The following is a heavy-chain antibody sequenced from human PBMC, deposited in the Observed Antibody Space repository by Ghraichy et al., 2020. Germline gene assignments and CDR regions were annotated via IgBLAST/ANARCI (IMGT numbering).Heavy chain of an antibody. D-gene: IGHD4-23*01. CDR2: IRSKANNYAT. J-gene: IGHJ4*02. Sequence: GGSPRLSCAASGFSFSDSAMHWVRQASGKGLEWVGRIRSKANNYATGYGVSVKGRFTISRDDSKNTAYLQMNSLKTEDTATYYCATGLGRVGSPNDYWGQGTVVTVSS. V-gene: IGHV3-73*01. CDR3: ATGLGRVGSPNDY. CDR1: GFSFSDSA.